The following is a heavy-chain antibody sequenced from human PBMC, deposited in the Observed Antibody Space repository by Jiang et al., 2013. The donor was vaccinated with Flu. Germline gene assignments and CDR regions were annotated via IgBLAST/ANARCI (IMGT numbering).Heavy chain of an antibody. CDR1: GGSFSGYY. CDR2: INHSGST. CDR3: ARGDSDYYYYYGMDV. D-gene: IGHD5-18*01. J-gene: IGHJ6*02. Sequence: SLTCAVYGGSFSGYYWSWIRQPPGKGLEWIGEINHSGSTNYNPSLKSRVTISVDTSKNQFSLKLSSVTAADTAVYYCARGDSDYYYYYGMDVWGQGTTVTVSS. V-gene: IGHV4-34*01.